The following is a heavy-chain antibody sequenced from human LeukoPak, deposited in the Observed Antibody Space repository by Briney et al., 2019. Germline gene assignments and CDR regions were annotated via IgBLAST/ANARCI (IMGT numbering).Heavy chain of an antibody. CDR2: IIPIFGTA. CDR1: GGTFSSYA. CDR3: ARGHCSSTSCHNWFDP. Sequence: SVKVSCKASGGTFSSYAISWVRQAPGQGLEWMGGIIPIFGTANYAQKFQGRVTITTDESTSTAYMELSSLRSEDTAVYYCARGHCSSTSCHNWFDPWGQGTLVTVSS. D-gene: IGHD2-2*01. V-gene: IGHV1-69*05. J-gene: IGHJ5*02.